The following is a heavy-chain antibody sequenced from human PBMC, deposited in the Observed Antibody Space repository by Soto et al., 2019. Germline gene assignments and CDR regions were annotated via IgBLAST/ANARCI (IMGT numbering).Heavy chain of an antibody. Sequence: PAETLALTCTISGGSISSYYWSWIRPPPGKGLEWIGYIYYSGSTNYNPSLKSRVTISVDTSKNQFSLKLSSVTAADTAVYYCARVGSLTDHWGQGTLVTVSS. CDR2: IYYSGST. D-gene: IGHD3-10*01. CDR3: ARVGSLTDH. CDR1: GGSISSYY. J-gene: IGHJ5*02. V-gene: IGHV4-59*01.